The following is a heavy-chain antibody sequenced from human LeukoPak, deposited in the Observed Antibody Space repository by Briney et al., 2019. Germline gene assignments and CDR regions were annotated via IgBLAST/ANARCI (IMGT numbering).Heavy chain of an antibody. CDR3: ARDRGDGLRFLEWLKFDPPPFFDY. V-gene: IGHV1-2*02. J-gene: IGHJ4*02. D-gene: IGHD3-3*01. CDR1: GYTFTGYY. Sequence: GASVKVSCKASGYTFTGYYMHWVRQAPGQGLEWMGWINPNSGGTNYAQKFQGRVTMARDTSISTAYMELSRLRSDDTAVYYCARDRGDGLRFLEWLKFDPPPFFDYWGQGTLVTVSS. CDR2: INPNSGGT.